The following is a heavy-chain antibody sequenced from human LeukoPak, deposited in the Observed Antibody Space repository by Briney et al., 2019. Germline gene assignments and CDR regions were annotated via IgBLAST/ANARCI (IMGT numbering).Heavy chain of an antibody. D-gene: IGHD3-10*01. V-gene: IGHV1-18*01. J-gene: IGHJ4*02. CDR3: ARGRYGSGSYYNLFDY. Sequence: ASVKVSCKASGYTFTSYGISWVRQAPGQGLERMGWISAYNGNTNYAQKLQGRVTMTTDTSTSTTYMELRSLRSDDTAVYYCARGRYGSGSYYNLFDYWGQGTLVTVSS. CDR1: GYTFTSYG. CDR2: ISAYNGNT.